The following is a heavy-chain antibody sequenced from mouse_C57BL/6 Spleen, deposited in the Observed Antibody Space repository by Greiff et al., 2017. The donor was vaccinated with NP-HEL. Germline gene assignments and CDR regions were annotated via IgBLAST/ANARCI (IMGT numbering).Heavy chain of an antibody. CDR3: ARGRDGY. CDR1: GYTFTSYW. D-gene: IGHD3-3*01. Sequence: VQLQQPGAELVKPGASVKLSCKASGYTFTSYWMQWVKRRPGQGLEWIGEIDPSDSYTNYNQKFKGKATLTVDTSSSTAYMQLSSLTSEDSAVYYCARGRDGYWGQGTTLTVSS. CDR2: IDPSDSYT. J-gene: IGHJ2*01. V-gene: IGHV1-50*01.